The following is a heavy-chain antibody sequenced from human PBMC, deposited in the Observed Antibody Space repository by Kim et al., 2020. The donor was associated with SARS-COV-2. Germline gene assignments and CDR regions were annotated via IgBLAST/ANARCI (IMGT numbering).Heavy chain of an antibody. V-gene: IGHV4-39*01. J-gene: IGHJ6*03. CDR1: GASINTKSHY. CDR2: IYSSGST. D-gene: IGHD3-10*01. CDR3: ARHGEIQYGWGSRPYYMDV. Sequence: SETLSLTCSVSGASINTKSHYWGWFRQPPGKGLEWIGSIYSSGSTFHNASLHHRISISVDTSKNNLSLTLRSVTAADTAMFFCARHGEIQYGWGSRPYYMDVWGKGTTVIVSS.